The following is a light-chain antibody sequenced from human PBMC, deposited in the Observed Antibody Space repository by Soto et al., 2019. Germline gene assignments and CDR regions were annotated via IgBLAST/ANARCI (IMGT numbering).Light chain of an antibody. CDR1: QSVSNNY. J-gene: IGKJ1*01. Sequence: EIVLTQSPGTLSLSPGARATLSCRASQSVSNNYLAWYQQKPGQAPRLLVYGASGRATGIPDRFSGSGSGTDFTLTISRLEPEDFAVYYCQQYGSSPQTFGQGTKVEIK. V-gene: IGKV3-20*01. CDR2: GAS. CDR3: QQYGSSPQT.